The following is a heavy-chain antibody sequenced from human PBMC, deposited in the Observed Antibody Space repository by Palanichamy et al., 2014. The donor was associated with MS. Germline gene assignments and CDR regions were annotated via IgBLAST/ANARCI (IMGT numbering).Heavy chain of an antibody. V-gene: IGHV4-59*01. D-gene: IGHD3-9*01. CDR3: VGDILNGYRFDY. CDR1: GGSINSFD. CDR2: IFNSGST. Sequence: QVQLQESGPGLVKSSETLSLTCTVSGGSINSFDWSWIRQPPGQGLEWIGYIFNSGSTYYNPSLTSRLTISVDTSKNQFSLKLRSVTAADTAVYYCVGDILNGYRFDYWGQGTLVTVSS. J-gene: IGHJ4*02.